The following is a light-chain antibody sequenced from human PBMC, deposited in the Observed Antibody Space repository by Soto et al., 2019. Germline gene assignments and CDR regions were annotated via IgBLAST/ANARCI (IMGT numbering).Light chain of an antibody. V-gene: IGLV2-8*01. CDR2: EVT. CDR1: SSDVGAYNY. J-gene: IGLJ3*02. Sequence: QSALPQPPSASGSPGQSVTISCTGTSSDVGAYNYVSWYQQHAGKAPKLVIYEVTKRPSGVPDRFSGSKSANTASLTVSGLQAEDEAYYYCSSFASSNTWVFGGGTKLTVL. CDR3: SSFASSNTWV.